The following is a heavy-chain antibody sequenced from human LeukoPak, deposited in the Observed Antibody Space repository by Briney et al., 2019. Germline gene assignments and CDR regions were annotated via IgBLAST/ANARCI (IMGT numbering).Heavy chain of an antibody. J-gene: IGHJ4*02. CDR2: LSSSSSCI. CDR1: VVTSSSDT. Sequence: GGALRLSCADSVVTSSSDTMSCVRETLGGGGECVSALSSSSSCIYYADSVKGRFTISRDNAKNSLYLQMNSLRAEDTAVYYCARSPQAYCGGDCYPDYWGQGTLVTVSS. D-gene: IGHD2-21*01. V-gene: IGHV3-21*01. CDR3: ARSPQAYCGGDCYPDY.